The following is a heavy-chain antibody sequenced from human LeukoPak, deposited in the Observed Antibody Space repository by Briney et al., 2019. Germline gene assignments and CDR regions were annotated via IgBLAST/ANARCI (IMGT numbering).Heavy chain of an antibody. CDR3: AKGAYGGNSVVDY. D-gene: IGHD4-23*01. CDR2: ISYDGSNK. Sequence: PGRSLRLSCAATGFTFSRYGMHWVRQAPGKGLEWVAVISYDGSNKYYADSVKGRFTISRDNSKNTLYLLLSSLSVEDTAVYYCAKGAYGGNSVVDYWGQETLVTVSS. V-gene: IGHV3-30*18. J-gene: IGHJ4*02. CDR1: GFTFSRYG.